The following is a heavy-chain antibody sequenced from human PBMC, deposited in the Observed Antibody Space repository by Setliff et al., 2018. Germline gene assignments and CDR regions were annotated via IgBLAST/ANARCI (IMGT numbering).Heavy chain of an antibody. CDR2: IGAYNGNT. V-gene: IGHV1-18*01. D-gene: IGHD6-19*01. CDR3: ARDGVAVPGSQDY. CDR1: GYTFTNYG. J-gene: IGHJ4*02. Sequence: GASVKVSCKASGYTFTNYGVTWVRQAPGQGLEWMGWIGAYNGNTYNAHKFQGRVTMTSDTSTRTAYMEVTSLRSDDTAVYYCARDGVAVPGSQDYWGQGTLVTVSS.